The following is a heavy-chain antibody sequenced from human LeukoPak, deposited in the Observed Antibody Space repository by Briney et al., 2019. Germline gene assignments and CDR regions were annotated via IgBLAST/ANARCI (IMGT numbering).Heavy chain of an antibody. CDR2: ISGSGGST. Sequence: PGGSLRLSCAVSGFTFSSYGMSWVRQAPGKGLEWVSAISGSGGSTYYADSVKGRFTISRDNSKNTLYLQMNSLRAEDTAVYYCAHGRRENPPDGYWGQGTLVTVSS. CDR1: GFTFSSYG. J-gene: IGHJ4*02. V-gene: IGHV3-23*01. CDR3: AHGRRENPPDGY. D-gene: IGHD1-14*01.